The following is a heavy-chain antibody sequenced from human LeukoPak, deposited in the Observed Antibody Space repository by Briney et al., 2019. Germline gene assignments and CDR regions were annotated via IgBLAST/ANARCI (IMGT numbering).Heavy chain of an antibody. J-gene: IGHJ4*02. V-gene: IGHV4-38-2*02. Sequence: PSETLSLTCTVSGYSISSGYYWGWIRQSPEKGLAYIGSIYHSGSTYYNPSLKSRVTISVDTSKNQLSLRLTSVTAADTAVYYCARVITMVRGDYFDYWGQGTLVTVSS. CDR2: IYHSGST. CDR1: GYSISSGYY. CDR3: ARVITMVRGDYFDY. D-gene: IGHD3-10*01.